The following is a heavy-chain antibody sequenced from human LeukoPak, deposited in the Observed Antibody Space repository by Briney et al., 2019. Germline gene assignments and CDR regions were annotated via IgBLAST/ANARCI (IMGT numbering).Heavy chain of an antibody. Sequence: SETLSLTCTVSGGSIISSSYYWGWIRQPPGKGLEWIGSIYYSGSTYYNPSLKSRVTISVDTSKNQFSLKLSSVTAADTAVYYCARRDSSGVVPRWDYWGQGTLVTVSS. J-gene: IGHJ4*02. V-gene: IGHV4-39*01. CDR1: GGSIISSSYY. D-gene: IGHD6-25*01. CDR3: ARRDSSGVVPRWDY. CDR2: IYYSGST.